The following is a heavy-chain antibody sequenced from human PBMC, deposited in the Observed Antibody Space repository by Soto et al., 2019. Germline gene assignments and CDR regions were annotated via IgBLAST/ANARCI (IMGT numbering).Heavy chain of an antibody. V-gene: IGHV3-13*04. CDR2: IGTFADT. Sequence: EVQLVESGGGLVQPGGSLRLSCAASGFTFSTHDMHWVRQVTGKGLEWVAAIGTFADTYYAASVEGRFTISREDAKVSLYLQMNRLSAGDTAVYYCARGDRLHLGELLGGDTFDIWGQGTMVTVSS. J-gene: IGHJ3*02. CDR3: ARGDRLHLGELLGGDTFDI. D-gene: IGHD3-16*01. CDR1: GFTFSTHD.